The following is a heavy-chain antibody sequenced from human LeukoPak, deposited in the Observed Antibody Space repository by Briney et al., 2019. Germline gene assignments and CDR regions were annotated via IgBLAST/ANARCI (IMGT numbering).Heavy chain of an antibody. Sequence: GGSLRLSCAASGFTFSSYWMTWVRQTPGKGLEWVANIKGDGSVKAYIDSVKGRFTISRDNAKSSLYLQMNSLRAADTAVYYCARDSGNFYVDYWGQGTLVTVSS. CDR1: GFTFSSYW. CDR2: IKGDGSVK. D-gene: IGHD1-26*01. J-gene: IGHJ4*02. CDR3: ARDSGNFYVDY. V-gene: IGHV3-7*03.